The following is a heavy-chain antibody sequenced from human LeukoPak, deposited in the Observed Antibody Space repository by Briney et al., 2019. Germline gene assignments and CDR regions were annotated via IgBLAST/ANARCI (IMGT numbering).Heavy chain of an antibody. Sequence: GGSLRLSCAAWGFTFSSYAMSGVRQAPGKGVEWVSAISGSGGSTYYADSVKGRFTISRDNEKNRVYLQMNSLRAEDTAVYYCANVRIYADLDAFDIWGQGTMVTVSS. CDR1: GFTFSSYA. CDR2: ISGSGGST. V-gene: IGHV3-23*01. CDR3: ANVRIYADLDAFDI. D-gene: IGHD4-17*01. J-gene: IGHJ3*02.